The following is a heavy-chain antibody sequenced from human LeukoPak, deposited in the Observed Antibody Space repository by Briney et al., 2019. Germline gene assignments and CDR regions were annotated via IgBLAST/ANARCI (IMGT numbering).Heavy chain of an antibody. V-gene: IGHV4-34*01. Sequence: SETLSLTCAVYGGSFSGYYWSWIRQPPGKGLEWIGEINHSGSTNYNPSLKSRVTISVETSKNQFSLKLSSVTAVDTAVYYCARRHYDSSGYWYFDLWGRGTLVTVSS. CDR2: INHSGST. CDR1: GGSFSGYY. D-gene: IGHD3-22*01. CDR3: ARRHYDSSGYWYFDL. J-gene: IGHJ2*01.